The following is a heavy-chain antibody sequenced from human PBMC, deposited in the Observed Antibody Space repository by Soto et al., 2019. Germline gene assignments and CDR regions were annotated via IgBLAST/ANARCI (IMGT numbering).Heavy chain of an antibody. CDR1: GGSISSYY. CDR3: AREVAAAGTGWFDP. V-gene: IGHV4-59*01. CDR2: IYYSGST. J-gene: IGHJ5*02. Sequence: SETLSLTCTVSGGSISSYYWSWIRQPPGKGLEWIGYIYYSGSTNYNPSLKSRVTISVDTSKNQFSLKLSSVTAADTAVYYCAREVAAAGTGWFDPWGRGTLVTVSS. D-gene: IGHD6-13*01.